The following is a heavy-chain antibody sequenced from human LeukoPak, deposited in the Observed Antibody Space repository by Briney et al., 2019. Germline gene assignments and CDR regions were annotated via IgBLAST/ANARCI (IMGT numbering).Heavy chain of an antibody. CDR3: AKERLCGYVFYAFDI. D-gene: IGHD5-12*01. J-gene: IGHJ3*02. Sequence: GGSLRLSCTASGFTFSNYGMHWVRQAPGKGLEWVAVIWFNGSNKQYGDSVKGRFNISRENSKNTLYLQMNSLRAEDTAVYYCAKERLCGYVFYAFDIWGQGTMVTVSS. CDR1: GFTFSNYG. CDR2: IWFNGSNK. V-gene: IGHV3-33*06.